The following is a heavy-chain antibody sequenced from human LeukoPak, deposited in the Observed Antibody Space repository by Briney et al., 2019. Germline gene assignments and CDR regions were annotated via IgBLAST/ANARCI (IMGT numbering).Heavy chain of an antibody. Sequence: PSETLSLTCAVYGGSFSNYYWSWLRQPPGKGLEWIGEINHSGNTNYNPSLKSRVTISVDTSKNQFSLRLSSVTAADTSVYYCARGRVHYASGRRGDYFDLWGQGALVTVSS. V-gene: IGHV4-34*01. CDR3: ARGRVHYASGRRGDYFDL. J-gene: IGHJ4*02. D-gene: IGHD3-10*01. CDR2: INHSGNT. CDR1: GGSFSNYY.